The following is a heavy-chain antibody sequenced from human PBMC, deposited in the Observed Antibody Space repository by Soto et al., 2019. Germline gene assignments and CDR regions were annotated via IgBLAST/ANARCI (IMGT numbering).Heavy chain of an antibody. CDR1: GFTFSSYG. V-gene: IGHV3-30*18. CDR3: AKVYDSRRYYPFWDAFDI. J-gene: IGHJ3*02. D-gene: IGHD3-22*01. Sequence: GGSLRLSCAASGFTFSSYGMHWVRQDPGKGLEWVAVISYDGSNKYYADSVKGRFTISRDNSKNTLYMQMNGLRAEDTAVYYCAKVYDSRRYYPFWDAFDILGQGTMVTVSS. CDR2: ISYDGSNK.